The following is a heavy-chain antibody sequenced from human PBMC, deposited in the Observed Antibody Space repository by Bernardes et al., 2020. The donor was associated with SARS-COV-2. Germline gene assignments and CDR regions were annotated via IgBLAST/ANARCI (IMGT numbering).Heavy chain of an antibody. D-gene: IGHD2-15*01. Sequence: ASVKVSCKTSGYTLTSYSLIWVRQAPGQGLEWMGWISTYHGKTSYAQTLQGRVTVTTDTSTSTVYMELRSLRSDDTAVYYCARGRFGGDYWGQGTLVTVSS. CDR2: ISTYHGKT. J-gene: IGHJ4*02. V-gene: IGHV1-18*04. CDR3: ARGRFGGDY. CDR1: GYTLTSYS.